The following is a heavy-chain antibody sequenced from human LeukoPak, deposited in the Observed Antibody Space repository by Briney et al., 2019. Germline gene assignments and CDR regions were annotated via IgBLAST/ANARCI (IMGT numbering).Heavy chain of an antibody. CDR1: GGSISSSSYY. CDR2: IYYSGST. Sequence: SETLSLTCTVSGGSISSSSYYWGWIRQPPGKGLEWIGYIYYSGSTNYNPSLKSRVTISVDTSKNQFSLKLSSVTAADTAVYYCARGDPYYYGSGSYRDNWFDPWGQGTLVTVSS. J-gene: IGHJ5*02. V-gene: IGHV4-61*05. CDR3: ARGDPYYYGSGSYRDNWFDP. D-gene: IGHD3-10*01.